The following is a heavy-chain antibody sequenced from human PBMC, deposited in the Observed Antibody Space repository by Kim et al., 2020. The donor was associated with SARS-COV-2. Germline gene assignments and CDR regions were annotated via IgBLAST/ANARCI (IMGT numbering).Heavy chain of an antibody. CDR2: IYYNGST. Sequence: SETLSLTCTVSGGSISSFYWSWIRRPPGKGLEWVGYIYYNGSTNYNPSLKSRVTISVDTSKNQFSLKLNSLTAADTAVYYCARNIAENQLLSNGYYYYGLDVWGQGTTVTVSS. J-gene: IGHJ6*02. CDR3: ARNIAENQLLSNGYYYYGLDV. V-gene: IGHV4-59*13. D-gene: IGHD2-2*01. CDR1: GGSISSFY.